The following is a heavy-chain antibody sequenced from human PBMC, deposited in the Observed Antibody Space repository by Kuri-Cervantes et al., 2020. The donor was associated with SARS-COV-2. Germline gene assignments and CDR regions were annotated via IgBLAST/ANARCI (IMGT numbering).Heavy chain of an antibody. Sequence: SETLSLTCAVYGGSFSGYYWSWIRQPPGKGLEWIAEINHSGSTNYNPSLKSRVTISVDTSKNQFSLKLSSVTAADTAVYYCARDRGRGSPRKYFDYWGQGTLVTVSS. CDR1: GGSFSGYY. CDR3: ARDRGRGSPRKYFDY. J-gene: IGHJ4*02. D-gene: IGHD1-14*01. V-gene: IGHV4-34*01. CDR2: INHSGST.